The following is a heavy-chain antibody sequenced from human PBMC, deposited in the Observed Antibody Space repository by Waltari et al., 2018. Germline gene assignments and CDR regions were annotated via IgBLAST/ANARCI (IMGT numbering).Heavy chain of an antibody. V-gene: IGHV4-34*01. CDR1: GGSFSGYY. J-gene: IGHJ4*02. CDR2: INHSGST. D-gene: IGHD3-10*01. Sequence: QVQLQQWGAGLLKPSETLSLTCAVYGGSFSGYYWSWIRQPPGKGLEWIGEINHSGSTNYNPSLKSRVTISVDTSKNQFSLKLSSVTAADTAVYYCAIRGGALWFREQKYFDYWGQGTLVTVSS. CDR3: AIRGGALWFREQKYFDY.